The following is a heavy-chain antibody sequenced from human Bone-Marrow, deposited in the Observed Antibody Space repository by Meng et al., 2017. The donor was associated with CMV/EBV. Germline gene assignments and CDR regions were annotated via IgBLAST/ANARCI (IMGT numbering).Heavy chain of an antibody. CDR2: ISSSSSYI. J-gene: IGHJ4*02. V-gene: IGHV3-21*01. D-gene: IGHD1-1*01. CDR1: GFTFSSYS. Sequence: GESLNISCAASGFTFSSYSMNWVRQAPGKGLEWVSSISSSSSYIYYADSVKGRFTISRDNAKNSLYLQMSSLRAEDTAVYYCARDLTKDYWGQGTPVTVSS. CDR3: ARDLTKDY.